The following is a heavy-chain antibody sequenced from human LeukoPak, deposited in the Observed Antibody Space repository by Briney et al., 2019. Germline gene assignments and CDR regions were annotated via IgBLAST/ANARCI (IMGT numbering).Heavy chain of an antibody. V-gene: IGHV3-30*04. CDR3: ARGRYYGRGDYFDY. D-gene: IGHD3-10*02. J-gene: IGHJ4*02. CDR2: MSNDGKNK. CDR1: GFAVSSYD. Sequence: GGSLRLSCAASGFAVSSYDMNWVRHAPGEGLEWVASMSNDGKNKYYADSVKGRFPIFRDNSKNTLYLQMNSLRAEGTAVYYCARGRYYGRGDYFDYWGQGTLVTVSS.